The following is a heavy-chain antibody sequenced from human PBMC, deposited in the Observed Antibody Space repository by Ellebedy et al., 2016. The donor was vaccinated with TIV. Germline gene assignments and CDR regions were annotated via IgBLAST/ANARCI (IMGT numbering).Heavy chain of an antibody. J-gene: IGHJ3*01. V-gene: IGHV3-30*03. Sequence: GESLKISCAGSGFTFGGFGIHRVRQAPGKGLEWVAVVSFDGNKKYYSDSVKGRFTISRDNSKNTLHLHMNKLRIEDTAVYYCAREDGDYPVDAFDVWGQGTMVTVS. CDR3: AREDGDYPVDAFDV. CDR2: VSFDGNKK. CDR1: GFTFGGFG. D-gene: IGHD4-17*01.